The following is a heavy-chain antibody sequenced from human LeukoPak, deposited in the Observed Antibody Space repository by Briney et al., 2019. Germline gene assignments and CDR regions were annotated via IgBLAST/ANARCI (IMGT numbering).Heavy chain of an antibody. CDR3: ARSPRRESTGVVHDTFEI. CDR1: GGSITSSDYY. CDR2: IYFSGNT. V-gene: IGHV4-30-4*01. D-gene: IGHD3-10*01. Sequence: SQTLSLTCLVSGGSITSSDYYWSWIRQPPGKGLEWIGYIYFSGNTDYVPSLKSRVSISVDTSKTQFSLRLRSVTAADTAVYYCARSPRRESTGVVHDTFEIWGQGTMATVSS. J-gene: IGHJ3*02.